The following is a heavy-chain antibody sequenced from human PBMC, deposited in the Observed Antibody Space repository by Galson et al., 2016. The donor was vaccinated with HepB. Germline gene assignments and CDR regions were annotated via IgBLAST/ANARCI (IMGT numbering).Heavy chain of an antibody. J-gene: IGHJ3*02. D-gene: IGHD3-16*01. CDR1: GLTFSSYA. V-gene: IGHV3-30-3*01. Sequence: SLRLSCAASGLTFSSYAMNWVRQAPGKGLEWVAVISSDGAHKYYADSVKGRFTISRDNSKNTLYAQMNSLRVEDTAVYYCARAYTYMIRGAHDVFDMWGQGTMVTVSS. CDR2: ISSDGAHK. CDR3: ARAYTYMIRGAHDVFDM.